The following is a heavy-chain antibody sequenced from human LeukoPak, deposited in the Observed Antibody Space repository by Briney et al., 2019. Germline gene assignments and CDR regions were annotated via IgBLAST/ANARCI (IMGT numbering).Heavy chain of an antibody. D-gene: IGHD6-13*01. CDR2: ISYDGSNK. CDR3: ARGSEYSSSWYGFFPYGMDV. Sequence: GRSLRLSRAASGFTFSSYAMHWVRQAPGKGLEWVAVISYDGSNKYYADSVKGRFTISRDNSKNTLYLQMNSLRAEDTAVYYCARGSEYSSSWYGFFPYGMDVWGQGTTVTVSS. CDR1: GFTFSSYA. J-gene: IGHJ6*02. V-gene: IGHV3-30-3*01.